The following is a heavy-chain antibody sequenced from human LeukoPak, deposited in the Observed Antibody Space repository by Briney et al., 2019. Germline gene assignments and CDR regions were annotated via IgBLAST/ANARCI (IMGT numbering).Heavy chain of an antibody. CDR2: IYYTGNT. CDR1: GGSISSSY. V-gene: IGHV4-59*08. J-gene: IGHJ6*03. Sequence: SETLSLTCTVSGGSISSSYWSWIRQPPGKGLEWIGYIYYTGNTNYNPSLNSRITMSVDTSKNQFPLKLSSVTAADTAVYYCARRQQTNYYYYMDVWGKGTTVTVSS. D-gene: IGHD1-1*01. CDR3: ARRQQTNYYYYMDV.